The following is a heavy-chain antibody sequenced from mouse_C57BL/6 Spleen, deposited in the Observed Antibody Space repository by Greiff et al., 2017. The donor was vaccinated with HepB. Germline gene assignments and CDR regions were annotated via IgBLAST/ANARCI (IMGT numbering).Heavy chain of an antibody. Sequence: EVQGVESGPVLVKPGASVKMSCKASGYTFTDYYMNWVKQSHGKSLEWIGVINPYNGGTSYNQKFKGKATLTVDKSSSTAYMELNSLTSEDSAVYYCARDYGYEGDYWGQGTTLTVSS. J-gene: IGHJ2*01. CDR3: ARDYGYEGDY. CDR1: GYTFTDYY. D-gene: IGHD2-2*01. V-gene: IGHV1-19*01. CDR2: INPYNGGT.